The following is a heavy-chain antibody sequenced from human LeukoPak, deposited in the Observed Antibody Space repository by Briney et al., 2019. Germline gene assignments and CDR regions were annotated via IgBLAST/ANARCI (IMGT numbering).Heavy chain of an antibody. CDR1: GYTFTGYY. CDR2: INPNSGGT. J-gene: IGHJ6*03. Sequence: ASVKVSCKASGYTFTGYYMHWVRQAPGQGLEWMGWINPNSGGTNYAQKFQGRVTMTRDTSISTAYMELSRLRSDDTAVYYCARTAVVGSYYYYYYMDVWGKGTTVTVSS. D-gene: IGHD1-26*01. CDR3: ARTAVVGSYYYYYYMDV. V-gene: IGHV1-2*02.